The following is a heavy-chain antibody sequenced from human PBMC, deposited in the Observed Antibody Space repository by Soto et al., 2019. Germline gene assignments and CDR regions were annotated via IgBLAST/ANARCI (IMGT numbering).Heavy chain of an antibody. Sequence: EVQLVESGGGLVQPGGSLRLSCAASGFTFSSYAMHWVRQAPGKGLEYVSAITSNGGNTDYASSVKGRFTISRDNSKNTLYLQMGRLRAEDMALYYCTRRMSFGFGIDDWRQGTTVTVSS. CDR2: ITSNGGNT. CDR1: GFTFSSYA. V-gene: IGHV3-64*01. D-gene: IGHD3-16*01. CDR3: TRRMSFGFGIDD. J-gene: IGHJ6*02.